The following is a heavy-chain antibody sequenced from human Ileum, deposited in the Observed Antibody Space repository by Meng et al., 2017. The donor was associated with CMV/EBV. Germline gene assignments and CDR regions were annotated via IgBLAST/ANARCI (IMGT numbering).Heavy chain of an antibody. CDR1: GYTFASYG. CDR3: ARVGYCGGDCYYQYDY. J-gene: IGHJ4*02. CDR2: ISAYNGNT. D-gene: IGHD2-21*01. Sequence: GYTFASYGISWVRQAPGQGLEWMRWISAYNGNTNYAQKLQGRVTMTTDTSTSTAYMELRSLRSDDTAVYYCARVGYCGGDCYYQYDYWGQGTLVTVSS. V-gene: IGHV1-18*01.